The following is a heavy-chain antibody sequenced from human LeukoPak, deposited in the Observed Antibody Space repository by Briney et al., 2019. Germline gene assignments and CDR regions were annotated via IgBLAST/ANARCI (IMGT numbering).Heavy chain of an antibody. CDR2: ISSSGSTI. V-gene: IGHV3-48*03. Sequence: GGSLRLSCAASGFTFSSYEMNWVRQAPGKGLEWVSYISSSGSTIYYADSVKGRFTISRDNAKNSLYLQMNSLRAEDTAVYYCAGYDFWSGYPYLFDYWGREPWSPSPQ. J-gene: IGHJ4*02. CDR3: AGYDFWSGYPYLFDY. D-gene: IGHD3-3*01. CDR1: GFTFSSYE.